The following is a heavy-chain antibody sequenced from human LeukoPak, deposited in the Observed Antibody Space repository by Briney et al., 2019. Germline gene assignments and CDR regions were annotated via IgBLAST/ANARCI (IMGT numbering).Heavy chain of an antibody. V-gene: IGHV4-59*08. J-gene: IGHJ6*02. CDR2: IYYSGST. Sequence: SETLSITCTVSGGSISSYYWSWIRQPPGKGLEWIGYIYYSGSTNYNPSLKSRVTISVDTSKNQFSLKLSSVTAADTAVYYCARHRGMYSRHNYYYGMDVWGQGTTVTVSS. CDR3: ARHRGMYSRHNYYYGMDV. CDR1: GGSISSYY. D-gene: IGHD6-13*01.